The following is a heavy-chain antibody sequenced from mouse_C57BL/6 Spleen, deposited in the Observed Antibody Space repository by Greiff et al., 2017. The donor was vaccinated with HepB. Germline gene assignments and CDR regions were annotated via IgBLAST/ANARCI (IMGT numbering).Heavy chain of an antibody. CDR3: ARDHGIYDGYPFAY. D-gene: IGHD2-3*01. CDR1: GFTFSDYY. J-gene: IGHJ3*01. V-gene: IGHV5-16*01. CDR2: INYDGSST. Sequence: EVQVVESEGGLVQPGSSMKLSCTASGFTFSDYYMAWVRQVPEKGLEWVANINYDGSSTYYLDSLKSRFIISRDNAKNILYLQMSSLTSEDTATYYCARDHGIYDGYPFAYWGQGTLVTVSA.